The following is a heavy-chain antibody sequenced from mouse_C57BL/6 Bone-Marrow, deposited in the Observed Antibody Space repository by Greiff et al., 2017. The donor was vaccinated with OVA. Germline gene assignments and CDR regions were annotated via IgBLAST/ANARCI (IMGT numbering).Heavy chain of an antibody. D-gene: IGHD1-1*01. J-gene: IGHJ2*01. CDR1: GFTFTNYY. V-gene: IGHV7-3*01. Sequence: EVQLVESGGGLVQPGDSLSLSCAASGFTFTNYYMSWVRQPPGKALEWLAFIRNKPNGSTTEYSASVKGRFTISRANSQSNLYLQMNTLRAEDSATYYCARYKGRVAVDYFDYWGQGTALTVSS. CDR3: ARYKGRVAVDYFDY. CDR2: IRNKPNGSTT.